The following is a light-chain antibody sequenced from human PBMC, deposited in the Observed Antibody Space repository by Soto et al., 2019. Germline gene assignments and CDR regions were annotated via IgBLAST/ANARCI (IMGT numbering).Light chain of an antibody. J-gene: IGKJ1*01. CDR2: AAF. CDR3: EEYNSAPVA. Sequence: DIQMTQSPSSLSASVGDRVTITCRASPGISNYLAWYQQKSGKVPKLLIYAAFTLQSGVPSRFSGSGSGTDFTLNISSLQPEDVATYYCEEYNSAPVAFGKGTKVEIK. CDR1: PGISNY. V-gene: IGKV1-27*01.